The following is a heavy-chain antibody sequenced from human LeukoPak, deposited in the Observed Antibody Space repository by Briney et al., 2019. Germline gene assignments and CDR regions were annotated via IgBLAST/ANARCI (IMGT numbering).Heavy chain of an antibody. CDR2: IYSGDIGGYT. Sequence: GGSLRLSCAASGFTVSNSYMSWVRQAPGKCLEWVSVIYSGDIGGYTYYSDSVKGRFTISRDNSKNTLNLQMNSLRDEDTAVYYCARDPNYYNYGMDVWGQGTMVTVSS. V-gene: IGHV3-66*01. J-gene: IGHJ6*02. CDR1: GFTVSNSY. CDR3: ARDPNYYNYGMDV.